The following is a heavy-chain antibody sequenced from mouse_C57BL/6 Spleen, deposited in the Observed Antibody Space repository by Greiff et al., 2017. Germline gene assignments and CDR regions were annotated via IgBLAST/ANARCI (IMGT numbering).Heavy chain of an antibody. Sequence: DVKLVESGGGLVKPGGSLKLSCAASGFTFSSYAMSWVRQTPEKRLEWVATISDGGSYTYYPDNVKGRFTISRDNAKNNLYLQMSNLKSEDTAMYYCARVPQYYGSSYGFAYWGQGTLVTVSA. CDR2: ISDGGSYT. V-gene: IGHV5-4*03. CDR1: GFTFSSYA. D-gene: IGHD1-1*01. J-gene: IGHJ3*01. CDR3: ARVPQYYGSSYGFAY.